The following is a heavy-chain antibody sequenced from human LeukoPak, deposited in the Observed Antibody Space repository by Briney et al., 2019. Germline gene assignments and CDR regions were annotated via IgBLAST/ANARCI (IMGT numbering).Heavy chain of an antibody. D-gene: IGHD1-14*01. CDR2: ISWNSGSI. Sequence: GRSLRLSCGASGFTFDDYAMHWVRQAPGKGLEWASGISWNSGSIGYADSVKGRFTISRDNAKNSLYLQMNSLRAEDTALYYCAKDLNGWVITGFDYWGQGTLVTVSS. CDR3: AKDLNGWVITGFDY. V-gene: IGHV3-9*01. J-gene: IGHJ4*02. CDR1: GFTFDDYA.